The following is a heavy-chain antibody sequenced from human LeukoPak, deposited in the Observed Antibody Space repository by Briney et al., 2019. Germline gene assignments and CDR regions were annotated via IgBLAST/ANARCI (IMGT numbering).Heavy chain of an antibody. CDR1: GGSFSGYY. Sequence: SETLSLTCAVYGGSFSGYYWSWIRQPPGKGLEWIGEINHSGSTNYNPSLKSRVTISVDTSKNQFSLKLSSVTVADTAVYYCARALGYSYGSSYYYYYGMDVWGQGTTVTVSS. D-gene: IGHD5-18*01. CDR2: INHSGST. CDR3: ARALGYSYGSSYYYYYGMDV. V-gene: IGHV4-34*01. J-gene: IGHJ6*02.